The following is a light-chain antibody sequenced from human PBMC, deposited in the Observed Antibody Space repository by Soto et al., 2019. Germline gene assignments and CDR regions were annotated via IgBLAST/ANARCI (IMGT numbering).Light chain of an antibody. V-gene: IGLV2-14*03. CDR3: SSYTTSNTRQIV. CDR1: SSDVGGYNY. Sequence: QSVLTQPASVSGSPGQSITISCTGTSSDVGGYNYVSWYQHHPGKAPKLLIYDVSNRPSGISNRFSGSKSDNTASLTISGLQPEDEADYYCSSYTTSNTRQIVFGTGTKLNVL. J-gene: IGLJ1*01. CDR2: DVS.